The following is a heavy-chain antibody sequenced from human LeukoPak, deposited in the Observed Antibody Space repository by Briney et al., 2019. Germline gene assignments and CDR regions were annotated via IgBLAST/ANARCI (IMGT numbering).Heavy chain of an antibody. J-gene: IGHJ6*03. V-gene: IGHV4-39*01. CDR1: GGSISSSSYY. CDR2: IYYSGST. D-gene: IGHD6-13*01. CDR3: ARHLGAAAGRPYYYMDV. Sequence: PSETLSLTCTVSGGSISSSSYYWGWIRQPPGKGLEWIGSIYYSGSTYYNPSLKSRVTISVDTPKNQFSLKLSSVTAADTAVYYCARHLGAAAGRPYYYMDVWGKGTTVTVSS.